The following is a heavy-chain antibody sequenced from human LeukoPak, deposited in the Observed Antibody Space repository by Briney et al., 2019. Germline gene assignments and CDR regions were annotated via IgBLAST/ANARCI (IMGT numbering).Heavy chain of an antibody. CDR3: AKCPSSGSYRRGDY. CDR2: ISGSGGST. D-gene: IGHD1-26*01. CDR1: GFTFSSYA. V-gene: IGHV3-23*01. Sequence: GGSLRLSCAASGFTFSSYAVSWVRQAPGKGLEWVSAISGSGGSTYYADSVKGRFTISRDNSKNTLYLQMNSLRAEDTAVYYCAKCPSSGSYRRGDYWGQGTLVTVSS. J-gene: IGHJ4*02.